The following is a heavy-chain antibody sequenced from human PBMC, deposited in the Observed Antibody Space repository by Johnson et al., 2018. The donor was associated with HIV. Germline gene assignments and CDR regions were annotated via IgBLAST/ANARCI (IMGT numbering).Heavy chain of an antibody. Sequence: VQLVESGGGLVQPGGSLRLSCAASGFTFSTYAMHWVRQAPGKGLEYVSGISSDGGSTYYANSVKGRFTISRDNSKNSLSLQMNSLRAEDTAVYYCARGVSPERQAGPDAFDIWGQGTMVTVSS. J-gene: IGHJ3*02. V-gene: IGHV3-64*01. CDR1: GFTFSTYA. CDR3: ARGVSPERQAGPDAFDI. D-gene: IGHD1-14*01. CDR2: ISSDGGST.